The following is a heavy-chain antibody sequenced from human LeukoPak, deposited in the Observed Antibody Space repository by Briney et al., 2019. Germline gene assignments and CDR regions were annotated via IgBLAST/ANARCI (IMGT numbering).Heavy chain of an antibody. V-gene: IGHV1-2*02. CDR3: VTRSYTSGWPT. CDR2: INPNSGGA. D-gene: IGHD6-19*01. CDR1: GNTFIGNY. Sequence: ASVKVSCRASGNTFIGNYIHWVRQARGQGLEWMGWINPNSGGANYAQRFQGRVTMTRDTSVTTAFLDLDRLTSDDTAVYYCVTRSYTSGWPTWGRGTLVTVSS. J-gene: IGHJ5*02.